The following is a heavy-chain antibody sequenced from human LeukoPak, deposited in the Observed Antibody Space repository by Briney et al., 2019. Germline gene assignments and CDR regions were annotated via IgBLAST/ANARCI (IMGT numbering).Heavy chain of an antibody. CDR2: IIPIFGTA. V-gene: IGHV1-69*05. D-gene: IGHD3-10*01. Sequence: SVKVSCKASGGTFSSYAISWVRQAPGQGLEWMGGIIPIFGTANYAQKFQGRVTITTDESTSTAYMELSSPRSEDTAVYYCARGNGRMVRGNYYCYYMDVWGKGTTVTVSS. CDR3: ARGNGRMVRGNYYCYYMDV. CDR1: GGTFSSYA. J-gene: IGHJ6*03.